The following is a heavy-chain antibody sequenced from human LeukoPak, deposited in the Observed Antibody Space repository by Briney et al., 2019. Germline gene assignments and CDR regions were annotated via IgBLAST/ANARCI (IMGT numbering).Heavy chain of an antibody. D-gene: IGHD3-22*01. V-gene: IGHV5-10-1*01. Sequence: GESLKISCQGSGSSFSSYWINWARQLPGRGLVWVGGIDPSDSYINYSPSFQGHVTISADKSIGTAYLQWSSLTASDTAIYYCARPDRSGSGCKLLPFWGQGTLVTVSS. CDR2: IDPSDSYI. CDR3: ARPDRSGSGCKLLPF. J-gene: IGHJ4*02. CDR1: GSSFSSYW.